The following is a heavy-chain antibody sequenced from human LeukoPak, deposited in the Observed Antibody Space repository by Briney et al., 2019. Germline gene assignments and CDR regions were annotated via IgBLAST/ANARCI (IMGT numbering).Heavy chain of an antibody. CDR1: GGSISSGGYY. CDR2: IYTSGST. CDR3: ARDRPVAVAVGAFWVFDY. Sequence: PSETLSLTCTVSGGSISSGGYYWSWIRQPAGKGLEWIGRIYTSGSTNYNPSLKSRVTMSVDTSKNQFSLKLSSVTAADTAVYYCARDRPVAVAVGAFWVFDYWGQGTLVTVSS. D-gene: IGHD6-19*01. V-gene: IGHV4-61*02. J-gene: IGHJ4*02.